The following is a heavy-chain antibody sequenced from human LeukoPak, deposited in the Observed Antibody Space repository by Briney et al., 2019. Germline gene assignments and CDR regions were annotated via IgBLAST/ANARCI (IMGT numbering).Heavy chain of an antibody. V-gene: IGHV3-23*01. CDR2: IFPSGGEI. CDR1: GFTFSGSA. CDR3: ATYRQVLLPFES. Sequence: GGSLRLSCAASGFTFSGSAMHWVRQASGKGLEWVSSIFPSGGEIHYADSVRGRFTISRDNSKSTLSLQMNSLRAEGTAIYYCATYRQVLLPFESWGQGTLVTVSS. D-gene: IGHD2-8*02. J-gene: IGHJ4*02.